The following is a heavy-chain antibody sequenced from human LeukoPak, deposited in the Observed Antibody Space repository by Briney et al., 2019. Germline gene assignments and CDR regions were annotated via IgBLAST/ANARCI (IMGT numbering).Heavy chain of an antibody. CDR2: IYYSGST. Sequence: SETLSLTCTVSGGSISSYYWSWIRQPPGKGLEWIGYIYYSGSTNYNPSLKSRVTISVDTSKNQFSLKLSSVTAADTAVHYCARGLIGFGELYLDYWGQGTLVTVSS. J-gene: IGHJ4*02. V-gene: IGHV4-59*01. D-gene: IGHD3-10*01. CDR3: ARGLIGFGELYLDY. CDR1: GGSISSYY.